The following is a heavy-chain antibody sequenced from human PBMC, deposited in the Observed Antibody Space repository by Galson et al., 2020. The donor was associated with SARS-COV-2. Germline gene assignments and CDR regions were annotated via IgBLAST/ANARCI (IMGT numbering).Heavy chain of an antibody. D-gene: IGHD2-15*01. V-gene: IGHV1-18*01. CDR1: GYTFTSYG. CDR3: ARDGFYCSGGSCYYDFDY. CDR2: ISAYNGNT. J-gene: IGHJ4*02. Sequence: ASVKVSCKASGYTFTSYGISWVRQAPGQGLEWMGWISAYNGNTTYAQKLQGRVTMTTDTSTSTAYMELRSLRSDDTAVYYCARDGFYCSGGSCYYDFDYWGQGTLGTVAS.